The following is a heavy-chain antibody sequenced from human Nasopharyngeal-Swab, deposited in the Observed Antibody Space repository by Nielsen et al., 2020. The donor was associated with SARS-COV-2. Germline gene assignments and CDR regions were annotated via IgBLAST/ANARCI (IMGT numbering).Heavy chain of an antibody. CDR2: IYYSGST. Sequence: SETLSLTCTVSGGSISSYYWSWIRQPPGKGLEWNGSIYYSGSTNYNPSLKSRVTISVDTSKNQFSLKLSSVTAADTAVYYCARENVLRYFDWLLNDAFDIWGQGTMVTVSS. CDR3: ARENVLRYFDWLLNDAFDI. V-gene: IGHV4-59*13. CDR1: GGSISSYY. J-gene: IGHJ3*02. D-gene: IGHD3-9*01.